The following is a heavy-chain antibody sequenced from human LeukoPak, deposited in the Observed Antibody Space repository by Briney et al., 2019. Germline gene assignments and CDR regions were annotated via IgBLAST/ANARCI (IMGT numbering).Heavy chain of an antibody. Sequence: PSETLSLTCTVSGGSISSYYWSWIRQPPGKGLEWIGYIYYSGSTNYNPSLKSRVTISVDTSKNQFSLKLSSVTAADTAVYYCARRGYSSSSYIDYWGQGTLVTVSS. CDR1: GGSISSYY. J-gene: IGHJ4*02. CDR2: IYYSGST. V-gene: IGHV4-59*08. D-gene: IGHD6-6*01. CDR3: ARRGYSSSSYIDY.